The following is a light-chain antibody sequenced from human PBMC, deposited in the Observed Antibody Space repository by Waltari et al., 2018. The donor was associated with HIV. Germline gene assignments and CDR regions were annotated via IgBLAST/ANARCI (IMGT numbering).Light chain of an antibody. V-gene: IGKV3-11*01. CDR2: HAS. Sequence: ILLTQYQATLSMSPGERPAPPCRASQRVRSSVAWYHQDPGQAPRPLIYHASTRATGVPARFSSSGSETDCTLTIASLEPEDFAVYYCLQWSNWHLTFGPGTRLDIK. CDR3: LQWSNWHLT. J-gene: IGKJ3*01. CDR1: QRVRSS.